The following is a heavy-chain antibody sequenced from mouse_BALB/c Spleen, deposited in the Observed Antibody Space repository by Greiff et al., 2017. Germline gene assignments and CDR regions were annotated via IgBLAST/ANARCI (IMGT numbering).Heavy chain of an antibody. D-gene: IGHD1-2*01. CDR2: ISSGGSYT. Sequence: EVKLVESGGDLVKPGGSLKLSCAASGFTFSSYGMSWVRQTPDKRLEWVATISSGGSYTYYPDSVKGRFTISRDNAKNTLYLQMSSLKSEDTAMYYCARGSTATLFDYWGQGTTLTVSS. V-gene: IGHV5-6*01. J-gene: IGHJ2*01. CDR1: GFTFSSYG. CDR3: ARGSTATLFDY.